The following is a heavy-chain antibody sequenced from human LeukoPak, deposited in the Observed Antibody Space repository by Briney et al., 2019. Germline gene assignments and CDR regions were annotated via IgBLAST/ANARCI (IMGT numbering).Heavy chain of an antibody. CDR1: GFTFSSST. J-gene: IGHJ3*02. D-gene: IGHD3-22*01. CDR2: IVVGSGNT. V-gene: IGHV1-58*02. Sequence: SVKVSCKASGFTFSSSTMQWVRQARGQRLEWIGWIVVGSGNTNYAQKFQERVTISRDMSTSTAYMELSSLTSEDTAVFYCAADGPADLFDGSEDPPRDAFEIWGQGTMVTVSS. CDR3: AADGPADLFDGSEDPPRDAFEI.